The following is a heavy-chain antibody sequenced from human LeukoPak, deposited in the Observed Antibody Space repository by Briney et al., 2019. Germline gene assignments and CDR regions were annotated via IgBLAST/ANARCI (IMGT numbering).Heavy chain of an antibody. J-gene: IGHJ4*02. D-gene: IGHD6-19*01. CDR3: ARGGQQWLVLGGNYFDY. V-gene: IGHV4-34*01. Sequence: SETLPLTCAVYGGSFSGYYWSWIRQPPGKGLEWIGEINHSGSTNYNPSLKSRVTISVDTSKNQFSLKLSSVTAADTAVYYCARGGQQWLVLGGNYFDYWGQGTLVTVSS. CDR2: INHSGST. CDR1: GGSFSGYY.